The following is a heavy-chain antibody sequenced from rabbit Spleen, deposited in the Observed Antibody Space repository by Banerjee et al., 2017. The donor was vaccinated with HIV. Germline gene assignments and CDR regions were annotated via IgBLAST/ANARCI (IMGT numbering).Heavy chain of an antibody. V-gene: IGHV1S40*01. D-gene: IGHD4-1*01. CDR2: IDPIFGIA. CDR1: GFTIGSSYY. J-gene: IGHJ6*01. CDR3: VREVAGRFGL. Sequence: QSLEESGGGLVQPGASLTLTCTASGFTIGSSYYMCWVRQAPGKGLEWIGDIDPIFGIAVYASWVNGRFTISSHNAQNTLYLQLNSLTAADTATYFCVREVAGRFGLWGPGTSSPS.